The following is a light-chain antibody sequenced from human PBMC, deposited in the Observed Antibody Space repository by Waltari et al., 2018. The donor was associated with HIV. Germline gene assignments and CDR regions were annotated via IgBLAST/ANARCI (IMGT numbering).Light chain of an antibody. CDR1: QGIRNA. CDR2: DAS. V-gene: IGKV1D-13*01. CDR3: QQFSNYPLT. J-gene: IGKJ4*01. Sequence: AIQLTQSPSSLSASLGDRVTVTCRASQGIRNALAWYHQRPGKAPRLLIFDASNLQSGVPSRFVGTGSGTEFTLIISSLQAEDFGTFYCQQFSNYPLTFGGGTEVEIK.